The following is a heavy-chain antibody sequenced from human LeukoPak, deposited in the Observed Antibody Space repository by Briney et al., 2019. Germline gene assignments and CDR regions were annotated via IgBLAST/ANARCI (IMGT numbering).Heavy chain of an antibody. CDR3: ARSTSGYYSKHYYFYIDV. CDR1: GASISSYF. Sequence: PSETLSLTCSVSGASISSYFWSWIRQPPGKGLEWIGYIYYSGTTNYNPSLKSRIAISLDTSKKQFSLRMRSVTAADTAVYYCARSTSGYYSKHYYFYIDVWGKGTTVIVSS. J-gene: IGHJ6*03. V-gene: IGHV4-59*01. D-gene: IGHD3-22*01. CDR2: IYYSGTT.